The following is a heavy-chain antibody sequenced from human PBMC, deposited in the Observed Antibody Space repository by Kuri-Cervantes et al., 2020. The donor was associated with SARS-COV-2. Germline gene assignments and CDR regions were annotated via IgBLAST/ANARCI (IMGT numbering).Heavy chain of an antibody. CDR2: ISYDGSNK. Sequence: GGSLRLSCAASGFTFSSYAMHWVRQAPGKGLEWVAVISYDGSNKYYADSVKGRFTISRDNAKNSLYLQMNSLRAEDTAVYYCARRVTFYYYMDVWGKGTTVTVSS. D-gene: IGHD2/OR15-2a*01. V-gene: IGHV3-30*04. CDR1: GFTFSSYA. J-gene: IGHJ6*03. CDR3: ARRVTFYYYMDV.